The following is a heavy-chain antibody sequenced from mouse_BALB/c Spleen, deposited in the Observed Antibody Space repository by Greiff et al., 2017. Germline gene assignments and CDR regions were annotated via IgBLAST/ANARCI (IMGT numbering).Heavy chain of an antibody. J-gene: IGHJ3*01. D-gene: IGHD2-4*01. CDR1: GFTFSSYG. CDR3: ARDHYDYDWFAY. Sequence: EVQVVESGGGLVQPGGSLKLSCAASGFTFSSYGMSWVRQTPDKRLELVATINSNGGSTYFPDSVKGRFIITGDNAKNTLYLQMSRLKSEDTALYYCARDHYDYDWFAYWGQGTLVTVSA. V-gene: IGHV5-6-3*01. CDR2: INSNGGST.